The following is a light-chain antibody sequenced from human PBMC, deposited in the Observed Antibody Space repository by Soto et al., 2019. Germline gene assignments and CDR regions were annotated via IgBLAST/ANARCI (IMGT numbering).Light chain of an antibody. CDR1: QSVSTN. Sequence: IVMTQSPATLSVSPGQRATLSCRASQSVSTNLAWYQQKPGQAPRLLIYGASTRATGIPARFSGSGSGTEFTLTISGPQSDDFAVYYCQQYSNWPPWTFGPGTRVDFK. J-gene: IGKJ1*01. V-gene: IGKV3D-15*01. CDR2: GAS. CDR3: QQYSNWPPWT.